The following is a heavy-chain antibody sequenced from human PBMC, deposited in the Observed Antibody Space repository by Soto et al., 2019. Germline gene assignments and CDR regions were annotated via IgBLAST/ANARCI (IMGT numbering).Heavy chain of an antibody. CDR2: IYYTGAA. D-gene: IGHD6-13*01. V-gene: IGHV4-31*02. Sequence: PSGTLSLTCSFSGVSFATGGIYWSWARLLPGKGLQWVGYIYYTGAAYYNPALQRRATISLDSSENQFSLKMTSVTAADTAVYYCAPLNLNTIAIDFWGQGTTVTVSS. CDR3: APLNLNTIAIDF. CDR1: GVSFATGGIY. J-gene: IGHJ4*02.